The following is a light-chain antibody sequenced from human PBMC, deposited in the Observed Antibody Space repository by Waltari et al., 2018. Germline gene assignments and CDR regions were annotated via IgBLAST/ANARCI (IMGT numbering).Light chain of an antibody. CDR3: QSYDSSLSDSYV. J-gene: IGLJ1*01. V-gene: IGLV1-40*01. Sequence: QSVLTQPPSVSGAPGQRVTISCTGSSSNIGADYDVHWYQQLPGTAPKLLIYGNTNRPSGVPDRVSGVKSGTSASLAITGLQAEDEADYFCQSYDSSLSDSYVFGTGTKVTVL. CDR1: SSNIGADYD. CDR2: GNT.